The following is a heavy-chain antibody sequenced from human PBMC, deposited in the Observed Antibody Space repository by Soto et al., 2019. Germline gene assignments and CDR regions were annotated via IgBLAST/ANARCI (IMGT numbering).Heavy chain of an antibody. Sequence: QLVLQESGPGVVKPSETLSLTCSVSGDSITSSRYYWGWIRQTPQTGLEWIGSIYYSVSTFYNPSLKSRVTVSVDTSKNQFSLKLTSVSAADTSLYFCARQTASIVRQGDFDYWGQGTLVTVSS. CDR1: GDSITSSRYY. J-gene: IGHJ4*02. V-gene: IGHV4-39*01. CDR2: IYYSVST. CDR3: ARQTASIVRQGDFDY. D-gene: IGHD2-2*01.